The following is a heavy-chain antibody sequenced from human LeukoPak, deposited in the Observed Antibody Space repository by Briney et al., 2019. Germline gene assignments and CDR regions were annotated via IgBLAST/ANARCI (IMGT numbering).Heavy chain of an antibody. V-gene: IGHV3-30*03. CDR1: GFTFSSYG. D-gene: IGHD4-17*01. CDR3: ARDRGYGDLVYGMDV. CDR2: ISYDGSNK. Sequence: PGRSLRLSCAASGFTFSSYGMHWVRQAPGKGLEWVAVISYDGSNKYYADSVKGRFTISRDNSKNTLYLQMNSLRAEDTAVYYCARDRGYGDLVYGMDVWGQGTTVTVSS. J-gene: IGHJ6*02.